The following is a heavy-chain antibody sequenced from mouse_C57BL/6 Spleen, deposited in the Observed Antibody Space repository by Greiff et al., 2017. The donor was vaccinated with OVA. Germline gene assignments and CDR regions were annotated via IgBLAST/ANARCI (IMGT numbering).Heavy chain of an antibody. V-gene: IGHV1-53*01. CDR2: INPSNGGT. J-gene: IGHJ2*01. D-gene: IGHD1-1*01. CDR1: GYTFTSYW. CDR3: ARLRSVETRRFDY. Sequence: QVQLQQSGTELVKPGASVKLSCKASGYTFTSYWMHWVKQRPGQGLEWIGNINPSNGGTNYNEKFKSKATLTVDKSSSTAYMQLSSLTSEDSAVYYCARLRSVETRRFDYWGQGTTLTVSS.